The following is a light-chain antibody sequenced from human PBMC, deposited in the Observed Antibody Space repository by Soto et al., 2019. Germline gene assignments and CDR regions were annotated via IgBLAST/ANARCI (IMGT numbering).Light chain of an antibody. CDR3: QQGYSTPLT. Sequence: DIQMTQSPSSLSASVGDRVTITCRASQSISSNLNWYQQKLGKAPKLLIYGASSLQSGVPSRFSGSGSGTDFALTSSSLQPEDFATYYCQQGYSTPLTFGGGAKVEIK. V-gene: IGKV1-39*01. J-gene: IGKJ4*01. CDR1: QSISSN. CDR2: GAS.